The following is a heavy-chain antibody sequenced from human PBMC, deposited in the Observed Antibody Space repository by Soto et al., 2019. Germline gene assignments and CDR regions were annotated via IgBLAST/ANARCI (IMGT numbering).Heavy chain of an antibody. Sequence: ASVKVSCKTSGYTFTTYGLSWVRQAPGQGLEWMGWIVADSGNTIYAQKFQGRVTMYTDTSTSTAYMELRSLRSDDTAVYYCARDGLTPFSSGWHYFDYWGQGTLVTVSS. D-gene: IGHD6-19*01. V-gene: IGHV1-18*01. CDR2: IVADSGNT. CDR3: ARDGLTPFSSGWHYFDY. CDR1: GYTFTTYG. J-gene: IGHJ4*02.